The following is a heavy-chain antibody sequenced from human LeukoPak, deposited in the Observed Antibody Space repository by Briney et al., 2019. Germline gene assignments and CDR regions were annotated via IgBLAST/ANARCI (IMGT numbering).Heavy chain of an antibody. Sequence: SETLSLTCTVSGYSISSGYYWGWIRQPPGKSLEWIGNIYHGGGTYYSPSLKSRVTMSLDASKNQFSLKLSSVTAADTAVYYCARGWGDYYDFWSGYYVDAFDIWGQGTMVTVSS. CDR3: ARGWGDYYDFWSGYYVDAFDI. D-gene: IGHD3-3*01. V-gene: IGHV4-38-2*02. J-gene: IGHJ3*02. CDR2: IYHGGGT. CDR1: GYSISSGYY.